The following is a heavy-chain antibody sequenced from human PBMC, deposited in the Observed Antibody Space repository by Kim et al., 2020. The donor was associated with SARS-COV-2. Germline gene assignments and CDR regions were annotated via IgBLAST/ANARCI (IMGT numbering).Heavy chain of an antibody. J-gene: IGHJ6*02. CDR1: GYSFTSYW. CDR3: ARSGDYYGSGSYSYYYYGMDV. Sequence: GESLKISCKGSGYSFTSYWIGWVRQMPGKGLEWMGIIYPGDSDTRYSPSFQGQVTISADKSISTAYLQWSSLKASDTAMYYWARSGDYYGSGSYSYYYYGMDVWGQGTTVTVSS. CDR2: IYPGDSDT. D-gene: IGHD3-10*01. V-gene: IGHV5-51*01.